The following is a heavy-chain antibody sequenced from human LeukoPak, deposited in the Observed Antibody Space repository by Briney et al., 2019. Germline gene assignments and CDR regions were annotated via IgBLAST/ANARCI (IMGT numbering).Heavy chain of an antibody. CDR3: AKDPELPYSSSGHFDY. V-gene: IGHV3-30*02. CDR2: IRYDGSNK. D-gene: IGHD6-6*01. J-gene: IGHJ4*02. Sequence: PGGSLRLSCAASGFTFSSYGMHWVRQAPGKGLEGVAFIRYDGSNKYYADSVKGRFTISRDNSKNTLYLQMNSLRAEDTAVYYCAKDPELPYSSSGHFDYWGQGTLVTVSS. CDR1: GFTFSSYG.